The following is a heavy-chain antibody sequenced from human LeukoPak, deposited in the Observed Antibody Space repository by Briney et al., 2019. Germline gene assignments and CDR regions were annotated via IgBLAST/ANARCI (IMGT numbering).Heavy chain of an antibody. Sequence: GGSLRLSCAASGFTFSSYAMHWVRQAPGKGLEWVAVISYDGGNKYYADSVKGRFTISRDNSKNTLYLQMNSLRAEDTAVYYCARDKAKVGATNFDYWGQGTLVTVSS. CDR1: GFTFSSYA. V-gene: IGHV3-30-3*01. CDR2: ISYDGGNK. CDR3: ARDKAKVGATNFDY. J-gene: IGHJ4*02. D-gene: IGHD1-26*01.